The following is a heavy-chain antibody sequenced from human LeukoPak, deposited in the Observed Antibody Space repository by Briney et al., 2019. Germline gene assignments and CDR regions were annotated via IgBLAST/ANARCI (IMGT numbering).Heavy chain of an antibody. Sequence: GGSLRLSCAASGFTFNNYWMTWFRQAPGKELEWVANIQQDGTELFYVDSVRGRFIISRDNAENSLNLQTNSLRVGGTAVYYCSRSPGGADYWGQGTLVTVSS. CDR1: GFTFNNYW. J-gene: IGHJ4*02. CDR3: SRSPGGADY. V-gene: IGHV3-7*01. D-gene: IGHD3-10*01. CDR2: IQQDGTEL.